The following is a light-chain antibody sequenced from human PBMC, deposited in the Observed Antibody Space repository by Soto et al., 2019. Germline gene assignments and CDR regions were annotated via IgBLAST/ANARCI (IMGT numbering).Light chain of an antibody. CDR1: SSDVGGYTY. J-gene: IGLJ1*01. CDR2: EVN. V-gene: IGLV2-14*01. CDR3: SSYTSSSTLYV. Sequence: QSVLTQPASVSGSPRQSITISCTGASSDVGGYTYVSWYQQHPGKAPKLMTYEVNNRPSGVSNRFSGSKSGNTASLTISGLQAEDEADYYCSSYTSSSTLYVFGTGTKVTVL.